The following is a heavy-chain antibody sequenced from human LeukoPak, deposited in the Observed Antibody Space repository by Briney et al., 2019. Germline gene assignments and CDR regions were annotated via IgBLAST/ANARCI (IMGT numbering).Heavy chain of an antibody. CDR3: ARENGGYGNAFDI. CDR2: IYSGGST. V-gene: IGHV3-53*01. Sequence: PGLSLRLSCAASVFTVSSNYISGVRQAPGKGLEWVSVIYSGGSTYYADSVKGRFTISRDNSKNTLYLQMNSLRAEDTAVYYCARENGGYGNAFDIWGQGTMVTVSS. D-gene: IGHD6-25*01. J-gene: IGHJ3*02. CDR1: VFTVSSNY.